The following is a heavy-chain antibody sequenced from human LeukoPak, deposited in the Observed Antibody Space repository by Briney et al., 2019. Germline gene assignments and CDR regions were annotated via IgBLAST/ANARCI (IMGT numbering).Heavy chain of an antibody. Sequence: SETLSLTCAVYGGSFSGYYWRWIRQPPGKGLEWFGEINHSGSTNYNPSLKSRVTISVDTSKNQFSLKLTSVTAADTAVYYCAREGIVVLPAAPLDVWGKGTTVTVSS. V-gene: IGHV4-34*01. D-gene: IGHD2-2*01. CDR3: AREGIVVLPAAPLDV. J-gene: IGHJ6*04. CDR1: GGSFSGYY. CDR2: INHSGST.